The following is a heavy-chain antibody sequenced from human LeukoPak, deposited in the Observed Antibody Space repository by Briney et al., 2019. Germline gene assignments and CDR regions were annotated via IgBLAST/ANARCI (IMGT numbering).Heavy chain of an antibody. D-gene: IGHD1-1*01. Sequence: GGSLRPSCAASGFTFTTNTISWVPQAPGKGLEWVSSIYGDASKAFYADSGRGRCTISRDSSKSMVYLQMKGLRVDDTALYYCAKDRVPDNGWNFDMWGQGTMVIVSA. V-gene: IGHV3-23*01. CDR3: AKDRVPDNGWNFDM. J-gene: IGHJ3*02. CDR1: GFTFTTNT. CDR2: IYGDASKA.